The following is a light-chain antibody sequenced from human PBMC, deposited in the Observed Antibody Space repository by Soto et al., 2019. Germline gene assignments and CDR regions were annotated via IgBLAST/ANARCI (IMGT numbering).Light chain of an antibody. Sequence: EVVMPQSPATLSVSPGERVTLSCRASQSVGSNLAWYQQKPGQTPRLLFYGASTGATGLPARFGGSGSGPEFTLSISSLQSEDFAVYYCQQYNNWPIPFGQGTRLEI. CDR2: GAS. CDR1: QSVGSN. J-gene: IGKJ5*01. CDR3: QQYNNWPIP. V-gene: IGKV3-15*01.